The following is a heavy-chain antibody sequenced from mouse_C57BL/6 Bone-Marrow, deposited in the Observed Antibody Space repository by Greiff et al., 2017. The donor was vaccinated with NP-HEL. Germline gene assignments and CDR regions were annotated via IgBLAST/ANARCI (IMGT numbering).Heavy chain of an antibody. Sequence: VQLQQSGPELVRPGASVKISCKAPGYTFTSHWMQWVRPRPGQGLEWIGEIFPGSGSTYYNEKFKGKATLTVDTSSSTAYMQLSSLTSEDSAVYFCARTGGTAQARNAMDYWGQGTSVTVSS. CDR1: GYTFTSHW. J-gene: IGHJ4*01. CDR2: IFPGSGST. D-gene: IGHD3-2*02. CDR3: ARTGGTAQARNAMDY. V-gene: IGHV1-56*01.